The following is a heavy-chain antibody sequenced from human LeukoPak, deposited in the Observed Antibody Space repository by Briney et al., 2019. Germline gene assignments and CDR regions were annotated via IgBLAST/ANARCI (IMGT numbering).Heavy chain of an antibody. J-gene: IGHJ3*02. CDR1: GGSIISRTYY. D-gene: IGHD5-18*01. Sequence: SETLSLTCTVSGGSIISRTYYWGWIRQPPGKGLEWIGSIHHSGTTYYNPSLQSRVTISVDTSKNQFSLNLSSVTAADTAVYYCARHPYSYDAFDIWGQGTMVTVSS. CDR2: IHHSGTT. V-gene: IGHV4-39*01. CDR3: ARHPYSYDAFDI.